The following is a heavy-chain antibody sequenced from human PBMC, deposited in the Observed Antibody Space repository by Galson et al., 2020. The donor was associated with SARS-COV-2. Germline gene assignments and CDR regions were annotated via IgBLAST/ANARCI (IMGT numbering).Heavy chain of an antibody. CDR2: IRSKAYGGTT. CDR1: GFTFGDYA. V-gene: IGHV3-49*04. D-gene: IGHD3-3*01. CDR3: TNLDFWSGYYVDY. Sequence: TGGSLRLSCTASGFTFGDYAMSWVRQAPGKGLEWVGFIRSKAYGGTTEYAASVKGRFTISRDDSKSIAYLQMNSLKTEDTAVYYCTNLDFWSGYYVDYWGQGTLVTVSS. J-gene: IGHJ4*02.